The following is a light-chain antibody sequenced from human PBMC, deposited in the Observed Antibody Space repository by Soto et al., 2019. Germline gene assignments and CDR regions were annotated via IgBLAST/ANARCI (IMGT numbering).Light chain of an antibody. V-gene: IGLV2-14*01. CDR1: SSDVGGFEY. CDR3: TSYTTSTTVI. J-gene: IGLJ2*01. Sequence: QSALTQPASVSGSPGQSITISCTGTSSDVGGFEYVSWYQQYPGKAPKLMIYEVSNRPSGVSNRFSASKSGNTASLTISGLQAEDEADYYCTSYTTSTTVIFGGGTKVTVL. CDR2: EVS.